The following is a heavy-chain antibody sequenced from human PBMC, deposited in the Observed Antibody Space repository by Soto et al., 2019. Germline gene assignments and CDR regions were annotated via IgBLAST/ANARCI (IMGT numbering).Heavy chain of an antibody. CDR1: GFTFKLYT. V-gene: IGHV3-21*01. Sequence: GGSLRLSCAASGFTFKLYTMHWVRQAPGKGLEWVSFCTPSSSSISYADSVEGRFTISRDNARNSLYLQIHNLRAEDTAVYYCARDAASSLDHWGQGXLVTVSS. J-gene: IGHJ4*02. D-gene: IGHD6-13*01. CDR3: ARDAASSLDH. CDR2: CTPSSSSI.